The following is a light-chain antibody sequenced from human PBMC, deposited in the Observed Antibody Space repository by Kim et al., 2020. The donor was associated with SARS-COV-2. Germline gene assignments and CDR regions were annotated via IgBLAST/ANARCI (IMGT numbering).Light chain of an antibody. CDR3: QQYYSYPGT. J-gene: IGKJ3*01. V-gene: IGKV1-8*01. CDR1: QGISSY. CDR2: AAS. Sequence: AIRITQSPSSLSASTGDRVTITCRASQGISSYLAWYQQKPGKAPKLLIYAASTLQSGVQSRFSGSGSGTDFTLTISCLQSEDFATYYCQQYYSYPGTFGPGTKVDIK.